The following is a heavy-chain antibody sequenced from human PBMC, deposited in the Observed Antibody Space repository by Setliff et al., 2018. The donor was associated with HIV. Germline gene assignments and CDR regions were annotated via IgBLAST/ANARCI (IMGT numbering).Heavy chain of an antibody. CDR3: ARDRGSGSYSLYAFDI. D-gene: IGHD3-10*01. CDR1: GFTFSTYH. CDR2: VSTSSSEI. Sequence: LRLSCVASGFTFSTYHMSWVRQARGKGLEWVSSVSTSSSEIHYADSVRGRFTISRDNAKNSLYLQMNSLRAEDTAVYYCARDRGSGSYSLYAFDIWGQGTLVTVSS. V-gene: IGHV3-21*01. J-gene: IGHJ3*02.